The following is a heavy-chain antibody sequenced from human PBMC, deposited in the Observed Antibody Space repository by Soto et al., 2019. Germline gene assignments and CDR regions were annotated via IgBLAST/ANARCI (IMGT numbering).Heavy chain of an antibody. J-gene: IGHJ3*02. CDR2: IYYSGST. D-gene: IGHD6-19*01. V-gene: IGHV4-39*01. Sequence: SETLSLTCTVSGGSISSSSYYWGWIRQPPGKGLEWIGSIYYSGSTYYNPSLKSRVTISVDTSKNQFSLKLSSVTAADTAVYYCARRPSGYSSGWYADAFDIWGQGTMVTVSS. CDR1: GGSISSSSYY. CDR3: ARRPSGYSSGWYADAFDI.